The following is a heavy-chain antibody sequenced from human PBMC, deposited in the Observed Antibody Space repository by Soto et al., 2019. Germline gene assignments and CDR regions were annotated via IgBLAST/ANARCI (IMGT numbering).Heavy chain of an antibody. Sequence: SVKVSCKASGGTFSSYAISWVRQAPGQGLEWMGGIIPIFGTANYAQKFQGRVTITADESTSTAYMELSSLRSEDTAVYYCARGVATVTNGGYYYYGMDVWGQGTTVTVSS. J-gene: IGHJ6*02. CDR1: GGTFSSYA. CDR2: IIPIFGTA. CDR3: ARGVATVTNGGYYYYGMDV. V-gene: IGHV1-69*13. D-gene: IGHD4-17*01.